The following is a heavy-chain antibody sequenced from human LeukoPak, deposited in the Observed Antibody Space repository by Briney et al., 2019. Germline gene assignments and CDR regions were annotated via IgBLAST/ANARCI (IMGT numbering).Heavy chain of an antibody. CDR2: ISAYNGNT. CDR1: GYTFTSYG. D-gene: IGHD3-10*01. J-gene: IGHJ4*02. Sequence: GASVKVSCKASGYTFTSYGISRVRQAPGQGLEWMGWISAYNGNTNYAQKLQGRVTMTTDTSTSTAYMELRSLRSDDTAVYYCARDLTLNYYGSGRYFDYWGQGTLVTVSS. V-gene: IGHV1-18*01. CDR3: ARDLTLNYYGSGRYFDY.